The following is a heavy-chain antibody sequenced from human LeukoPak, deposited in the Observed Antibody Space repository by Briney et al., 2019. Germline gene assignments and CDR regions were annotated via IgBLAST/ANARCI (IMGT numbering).Heavy chain of an antibody. D-gene: IGHD6-13*01. CDR3: ARRIKPSNWPYYFDY. Sequence: PSETLSLTCTVSGGSISSYYWSWIRQPPGKGLEWIGYIYYSGSTNYNPSLESRVTISVDTSKNQFSLKLSSVTAADTAVYYCARRIKPSNWPYYFDYWGQGTLVTVSS. CDR2: IYYSGST. CDR1: GGSISSYY. V-gene: IGHV4-59*01. J-gene: IGHJ4*02.